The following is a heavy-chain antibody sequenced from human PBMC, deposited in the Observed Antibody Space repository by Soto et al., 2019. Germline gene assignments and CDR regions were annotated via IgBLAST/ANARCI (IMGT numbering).Heavy chain of an antibody. Sequence: PSETLSLTCTVSGGSLSSHYWTWIRQSPGKGLEWIGYVYFSGNTNYNPSLKSRVTISIDTSKNQSSLRLASATAADTAFYYCGSVRPSGYVLSWGQGTLVTVSS. V-gene: IGHV4-59*11. CDR1: GGSLSSHY. CDR3: GSVRPSGYVLS. D-gene: IGHD6-25*01. CDR2: VYFSGNT. J-gene: IGHJ5*02.